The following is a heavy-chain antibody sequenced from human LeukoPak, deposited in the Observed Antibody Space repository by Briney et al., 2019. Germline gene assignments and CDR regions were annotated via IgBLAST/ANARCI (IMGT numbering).Heavy chain of an antibody. D-gene: IGHD4-17*01. CDR2: ISRSSSDT. Sequence: GGSLRLSCAASGFTFSDYYMSWIRQAPGKGLEWVSYISRSSSDTNYADSVKGRFTISRDNAKNSLYLQMNSLRAEDTAVYYCARGLATVTSLSSYWGQGTLVTVSS. CDR1: GFTFSDYY. V-gene: IGHV3-11*05. J-gene: IGHJ4*02. CDR3: ARGLATVTSLSSY.